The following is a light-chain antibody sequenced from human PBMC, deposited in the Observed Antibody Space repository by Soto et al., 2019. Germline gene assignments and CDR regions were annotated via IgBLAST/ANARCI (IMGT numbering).Light chain of an antibody. J-gene: IGLJ3*02. V-gene: IGLV2-8*01. CDR2: EVT. CDR3: SSYAASNNFYFV. Sequence: QSALTQPPSASGSPGQSVTISCTGTSSDVGGYNYVSWYQQYPGRAPKLMIYEVTKRPSGVPDRFSGSKSGNTASLTVSGLQAEDEADYYCSSYAASNNFYFVFGGGTKATVL. CDR1: SSDVGGYNY.